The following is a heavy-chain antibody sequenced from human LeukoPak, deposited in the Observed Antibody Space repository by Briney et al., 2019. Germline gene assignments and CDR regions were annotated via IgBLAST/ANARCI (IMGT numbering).Heavy chain of an antibody. Sequence: ASVKVSCKASGYTFTSYYMHWVRQAPGQGLEWMGWINPNSGGTNYAQKFQGWVTMTRDTSISTAYMELSRLRSDDTAVYYCARVVPDYYGMDVWGQGTTVTVSS. J-gene: IGHJ6*02. CDR2: INPNSGGT. D-gene: IGHD2-2*01. V-gene: IGHV1-2*04. CDR3: ARVVPDYYGMDV. CDR1: GYTFTSYY.